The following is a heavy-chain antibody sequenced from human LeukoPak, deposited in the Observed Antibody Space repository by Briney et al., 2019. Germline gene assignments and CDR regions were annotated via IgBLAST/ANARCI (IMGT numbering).Heavy chain of an antibody. J-gene: IGHJ6*03. CDR3: ARDGYYYDSSGYYSHYYYYMDV. CDR2: INPNSGGT. V-gene: IGHV1-2*02. Sequence: ASVKVSCKASGYTFTGYYMHWVRQAPGQGLEWMGWINPNSGGTNYAQKFQGRVTMTRDTSISTAYMELSRLRSDDTAVYYCARDGYYYDSSGYYSHYYYYMDVWGKGTTVTVSS. D-gene: IGHD3-22*01. CDR1: GYTFTGYY.